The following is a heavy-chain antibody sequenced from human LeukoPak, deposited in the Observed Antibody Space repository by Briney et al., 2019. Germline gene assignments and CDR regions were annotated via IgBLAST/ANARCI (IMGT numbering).Heavy chain of an antibody. Sequence: PSETLSLTCTFSGGSLTSNIYYWVWIRQPPGKGLERIGNIFHSGSAYYNPSLKSRVTISVDTSKNQFSLKLSSVTAADTAVYYCARQVGGSSNIDYWGQGTLVTVSS. D-gene: IGHD1-26*01. CDR3: ARQVGGSSNIDY. CDR2: IFHSGSA. V-gene: IGHV4-39*01. CDR1: GGSLTSNIYY. J-gene: IGHJ4*02.